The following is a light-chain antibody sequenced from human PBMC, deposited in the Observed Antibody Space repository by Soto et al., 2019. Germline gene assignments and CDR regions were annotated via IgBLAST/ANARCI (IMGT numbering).Light chain of an antibody. CDR3: HQHDTTPVT. CDR1: QSVLYSSNNQNK. J-gene: IGKJ5*01. V-gene: IGKV4-1*01. Sequence: DIVMTQSPDSLSVSLGERATINCKSSQSVLYSSNNQNKLACYQQKPGQPPKLLISWASTRESGVPDRFSGSGSGPDVTLTISSLKAEDVSADDFHQHDTTPVTFGQGTRLEIK. CDR2: WAS.